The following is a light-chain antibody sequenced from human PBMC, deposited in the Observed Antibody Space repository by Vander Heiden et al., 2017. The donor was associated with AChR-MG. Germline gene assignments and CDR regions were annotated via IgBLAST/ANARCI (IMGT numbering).Light chain of an antibody. CDR3: QQRYNWPRT. J-gene: IGKJ1*01. CDR1: QNIGRM. V-gene: IGKV3-11*01. Sequence: ELVLTQSPATLSPSPGVRATLSCRASQNIGRMLVWYQQKPGQAPRLLISDAITRATDIPARFSGSGSGTDFTLTISRLEPDDFAIYYCQQRYNWPRTFGRGTRV. CDR2: DAI.